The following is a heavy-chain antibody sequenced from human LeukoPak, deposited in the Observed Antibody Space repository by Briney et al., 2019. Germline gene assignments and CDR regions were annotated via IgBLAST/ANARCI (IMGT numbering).Heavy chain of an antibody. CDR3: ARGDYSTLYYFDY. CDR1: GFNFRKYG. V-gene: IGHV3-30*03. CDR2: ITYDGSNK. D-gene: IGHD4-11*01. J-gene: IGHJ4*02. Sequence: GRSLRLSCAASGFNFRKYGIHWVRQAPGKGLEWVAVITYDGSNKYYADSVKGRFTISRDDSKNTLYLQMNSLRAEDTAVYYCARGDYSTLYYFDYWGQGALVTVSS.